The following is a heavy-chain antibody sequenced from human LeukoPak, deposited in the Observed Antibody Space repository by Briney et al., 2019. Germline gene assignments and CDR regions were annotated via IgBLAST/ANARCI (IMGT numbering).Heavy chain of an antibody. CDR2: ISAYNGNT. J-gene: IGHJ5*02. Sequence: ASVKVSCKASGYTFTSYGISWVRQAPGQGLEWMGWISAYNGNTNYAQKLQGRVTMTRDTSTSTVYMELSSLRSEDTAVYYCARDLVGSSGIVVVPAASNWFDPWGQGTLVTVSS. CDR3: ARDLVGSSGIVVVPAASNWFDP. CDR1: GYTFTSYG. V-gene: IGHV1-18*01. D-gene: IGHD2-2*01.